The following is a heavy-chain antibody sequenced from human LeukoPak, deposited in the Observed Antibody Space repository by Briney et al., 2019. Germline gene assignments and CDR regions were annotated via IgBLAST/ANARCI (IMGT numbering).Heavy chain of an antibody. CDR2: FDPEDGET. D-gene: IGHD4-23*01. J-gene: IGHJ4*02. Sequence: ASVKVSCKVPGYTLTELSMHWVRQAPGKGLEWMGGFDPEDGETIYAQKFQGRVTMTEDTSTDTAYMELSSLRSEDTAVYYCATDIPRGNSVDFDYWGQGTLVTVSS. V-gene: IGHV1-24*01. CDR1: GYTLTELS. CDR3: ATDIPRGNSVDFDY.